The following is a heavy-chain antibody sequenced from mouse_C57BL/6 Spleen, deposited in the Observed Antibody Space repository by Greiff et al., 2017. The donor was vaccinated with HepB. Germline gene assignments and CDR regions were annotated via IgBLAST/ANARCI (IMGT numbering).Heavy chain of an antibody. D-gene: IGHD3-1*01. CDR3: ARSGPDEDY. Sequence: VQLQQSGPELVKPGASVKISCKASGYSFTGYYMNWVKQSPEKSLEWIGEINPSTGGTTYNQKFKAKATLTVDKSSSTAYMQLKSLTSEDSAVYYCARSGPDEDYWGQGTTLTVSS. V-gene: IGHV1-42*01. CDR2: INPSTGGT. J-gene: IGHJ2*01. CDR1: GYSFTGYY.